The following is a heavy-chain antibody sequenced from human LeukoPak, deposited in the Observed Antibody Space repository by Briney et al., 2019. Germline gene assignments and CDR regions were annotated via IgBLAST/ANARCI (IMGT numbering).Heavy chain of an antibody. CDR2: ISGSGDNT. V-gene: IGHV3-23*01. D-gene: IGHD3-10*01. Sequence: GGSLRLSCAASGFTFSSYAMSWVRQAPGKGLEWVSGISGSGDNTYYADSVKGRFTISRDNSRSTLYLQMNSLRPEDTAIYYCAREGYYGSGSPPSLYFDYWGQGTLVTVSS. CDR3: AREGYYGSGSPPSLYFDY. J-gene: IGHJ4*02. CDR1: GFTFSSYA.